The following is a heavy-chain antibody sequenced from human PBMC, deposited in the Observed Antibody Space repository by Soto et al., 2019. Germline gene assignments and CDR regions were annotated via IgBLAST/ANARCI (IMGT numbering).Heavy chain of an antibody. J-gene: IGHJ4*02. CDR2: IYYSGST. D-gene: IGHD3-10*01. V-gene: IGHV4-30-4*01. CDR1: GGSISSGDYY. Sequence: PSATLSLTCTFSGGSISSGDYYWSWIRQPPGKGLEWIGYIYYSGSTYYNPSLKSRVTISVDTSKNQFSLKLSSVTAADTAVYYCARDRNYGSGSYLDYWGQGTLVTV. CDR3: ARDRNYGSGSYLDY.